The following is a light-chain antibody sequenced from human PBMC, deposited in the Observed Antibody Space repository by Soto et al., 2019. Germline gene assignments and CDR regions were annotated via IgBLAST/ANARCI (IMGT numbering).Light chain of an antibody. CDR1: QSVSSSY. CDR2: GAS. Sequence: EIVLTQSPGTLSLSPGERATLSCRASQSVSSSYLAWYQRKPGQAPRLLIYGASSRATGIPDRFSGSGSGTDFTLTISRLEPEDFAVYYCHQYGISPQTFGQGTKVDIK. V-gene: IGKV3-20*01. CDR3: HQYGISPQT. J-gene: IGKJ1*01.